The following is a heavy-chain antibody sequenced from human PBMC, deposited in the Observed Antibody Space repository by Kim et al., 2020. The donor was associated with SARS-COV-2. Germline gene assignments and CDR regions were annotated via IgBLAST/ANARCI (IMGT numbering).Heavy chain of an antibody. J-gene: IGHJ4*02. Sequence: GGSLRLSCAASGFTFSSYAMSWVRQAPGKGLEWVSAISGSGGSTYYADSVKGRFTISRDNSKNTLYLQMNSLRAEDTAVYYCATPGASPYLEWLLYGRFDYWGQGTLVTVSS. V-gene: IGHV3-23*01. CDR2: ISGSGGST. D-gene: IGHD3-3*01. CDR3: ATPGASPYLEWLLYGRFDY. CDR1: GFTFSSYA.